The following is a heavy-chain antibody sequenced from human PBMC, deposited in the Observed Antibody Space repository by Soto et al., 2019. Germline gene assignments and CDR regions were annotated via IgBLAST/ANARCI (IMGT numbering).Heavy chain of an antibody. CDR1: GDSVSSNSAA. Sequence: KQSQTLSLTCAISGDSVSSNSAAWNWIRQSPSRGLEWLGRTYYRSKWYNDYAVSVKSRITINPDTSKNQFSLQLNSVTPEDTAVYYCARDFSHSSGWYGLGRHARNWFDPWGQGTLVTVSS. CDR2: TYYRSKWYN. D-gene: IGHD6-19*01. CDR3: ARDFSHSSGWYGLGRHARNWFDP. J-gene: IGHJ5*02. V-gene: IGHV6-1*01.